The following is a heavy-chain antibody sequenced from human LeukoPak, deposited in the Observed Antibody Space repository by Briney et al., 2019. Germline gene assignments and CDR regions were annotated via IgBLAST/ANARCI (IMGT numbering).Heavy chain of an antibody. CDR3: AKFACTRTNCYNNF. V-gene: IGHV3-23*01. CDR1: GFSFSTYA. Sequence: GGSLRLSCAASGFSFSTYAMNWVRQAPGKGLEWVSAISGSDDSTYYAESVKGRFTISRDKSKNTLLMQMNSLRGEDTAVYYCAKFACTRTNCYNNFWGQGSLVTVSS. CDR2: ISGSDDST. D-gene: IGHD2-2*02. J-gene: IGHJ1*01.